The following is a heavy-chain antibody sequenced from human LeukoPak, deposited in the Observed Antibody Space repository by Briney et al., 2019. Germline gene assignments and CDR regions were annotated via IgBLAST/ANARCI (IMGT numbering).Heavy chain of an antibody. J-gene: IGHJ4*02. CDR2: IYDGGST. CDR1: RFTVTTNY. V-gene: IGHV3-66*01. D-gene: IGHD6-19*01. CDR3: ARASQWLAFDN. Sequence: GGSLRLSCAASRFTVTTNYMSWVRQAPGKGLEWVSVIYDGGSTNYADSVKDRFTISRDKSKNTLYLQMNSLRAEDTAVYFCARASQWLAFDNWGQGTLVTVSS.